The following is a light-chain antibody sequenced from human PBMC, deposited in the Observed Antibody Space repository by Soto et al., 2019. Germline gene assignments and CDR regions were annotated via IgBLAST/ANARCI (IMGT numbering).Light chain of an antibody. CDR2: GVS. J-gene: IGLJ1*01. V-gene: IGLV2-14*01. CDR3: ISYTGSSTSYV. CDR1: RSEIGSYNY. Sequence: QSALTQPASVSGSPGQSITISCSGTRSEIGSYNYVAWYQQFPGKTPKILIYGVSNRPSGVSSRFSGSKSGNTASLTISGLPAEDEADYCCISYTGSSTSYVFGSGTKLAVL.